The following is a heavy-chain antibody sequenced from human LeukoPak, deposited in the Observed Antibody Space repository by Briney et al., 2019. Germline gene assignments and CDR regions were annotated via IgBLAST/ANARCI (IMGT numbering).Heavy chain of an antibody. J-gene: IGHJ4*03. CDR3: AKDRWRDGSSSFDN. D-gene: IGHD6-6*01. V-gene: IGHV1-18*01. CDR2: ISTYNSNT. CDR1: GYTFTSYS. Sequence: PGASVRLSCKASGYTFTSYSINWVRQAPGQGLEWMGRISTYNSNTNYAHKLKGRVTMTTDTSTSTAYMELRSLRSDDTAVYYCAKDRWRDGSSSFDNWGNRVIVSVSS.